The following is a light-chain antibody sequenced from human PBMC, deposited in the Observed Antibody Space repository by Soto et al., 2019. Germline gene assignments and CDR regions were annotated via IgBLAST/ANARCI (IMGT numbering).Light chain of an antibody. CDR3: LSYTSSGTYV. Sequence: QSVLTQPASVSGSPGQSITISCTGTSSDVGNYKYVSWYQQHPGKAPKLIIYEVSNRPSGVSDRFSGSKSGNTASLTISGLQAEDETDYYCLSYTSSGTYVFGTVTKLTVL. CDR1: SSDVGNYKY. CDR2: EVS. V-gene: IGLV2-14*01. J-gene: IGLJ1*01.